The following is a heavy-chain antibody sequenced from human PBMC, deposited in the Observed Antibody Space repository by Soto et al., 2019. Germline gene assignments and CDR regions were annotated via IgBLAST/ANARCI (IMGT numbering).Heavy chain of an antibody. V-gene: IGHV4-39*01. CDR2: IYYSGST. CDR1: GGSISSSSYY. D-gene: IGHD5-12*01. Sequence: SETLSLTCTVSGGSISSSSYYWGWIRQPPGKGLEWIGSIYYSGSTYYNPCLKSRVTISVDTSKNQFSLKLSSVTAADTAVYYCARGEYSGYVYGAVGYYYYGRDAWGQGTTVTVAS. J-gene: IGHJ6*02. CDR3: ARGEYSGYVYGAVGYYYYGRDA.